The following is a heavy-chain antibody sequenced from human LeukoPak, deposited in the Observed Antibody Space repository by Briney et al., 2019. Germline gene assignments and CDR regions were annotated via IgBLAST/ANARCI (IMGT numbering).Heavy chain of an antibody. J-gene: IGHJ5*02. CDR1: GFTFSSYA. V-gene: IGHV3-23*01. Sequence: GGCLRLSCAASGFTFSSYAISWVCQGPGKGVGWVSAISGSGGSTYYAGSVKGRFTISRDNSKNTLYLQMNSLRAEDTAVYYCAKDPEITMIVVVINWFDPWGQGTLVTVSS. D-gene: IGHD3-22*01. CDR3: AKDPEITMIVVVINWFDP. CDR2: ISGSGGST.